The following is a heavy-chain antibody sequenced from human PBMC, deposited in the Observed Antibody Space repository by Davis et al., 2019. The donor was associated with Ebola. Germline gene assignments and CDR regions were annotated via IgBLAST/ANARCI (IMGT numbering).Heavy chain of an antibody. CDR3: AKSGLSFGVVKYHYGMDV. Sequence: GGSLRLSCAASGFTFSSYAMSWVRQAPGKGLEWVSAISGSGGSTYYADSVKGRFTISRDNSKNTLYLQMNSLGAEDTAVYYCAKSGLSFGVVKYHYGMDVWGKGTTVTVSS. CDR1: GFTFSSYA. D-gene: IGHD3-3*01. J-gene: IGHJ6*04. V-gene: IGHV3-23*01. CDR2: ISGSGGST.